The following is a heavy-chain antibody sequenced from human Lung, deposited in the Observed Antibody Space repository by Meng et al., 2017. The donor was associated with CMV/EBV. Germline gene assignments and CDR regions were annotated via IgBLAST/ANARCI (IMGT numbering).Heavy chain of an antibody. CDR3: ARGIVIAVAGTGVDY. CDR2: ISAYNGNT. CDR1: GYTFTSYG. D-gene: IGHD6-19*01. V-gene: IGHV1-18*01. J-gene: IGHJ4*02. Sequence: SVKVSXKASGYTFTSYGISWVRQAPGQGLEWMGWISAYNGNTNYAQKLQGRVTMTTDTSTSTAYMELRSLRSDDTAVYYRARGIVIAVAGTGVDYWGQGXLVTVSS.